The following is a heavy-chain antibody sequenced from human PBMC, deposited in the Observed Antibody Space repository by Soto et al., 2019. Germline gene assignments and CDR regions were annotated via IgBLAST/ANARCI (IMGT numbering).Heavy chain of an antibody. V-gene: IGHV4-59*01. CDR3: ARIPGGLSSSGWYTVDY. CDR1: GGSISSYY. CDR2: IYYSGST. D-gene: IGHD6-19*01. Sequence: SETLSLTCTVSGGSISSYYWSWIRQPPGKGLEWIGYIYYSGSTNCNPSLKSRVTISVDTSKNQFSLKLSSVTAADTAVYYCARIPGGLSSSGWYTVDYWGQGTLVTVSS. J-gene: IGHJ4*02.